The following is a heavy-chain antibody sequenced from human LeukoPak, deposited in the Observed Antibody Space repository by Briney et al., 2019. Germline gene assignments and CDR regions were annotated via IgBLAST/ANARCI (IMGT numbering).Heavy chain of an antibody. CDR2: IYNSGST. CDR3: ARSYCGGGCHASGGVDY. CDR1: GGSLSSSNYY. Sequence: SETLSLTCSVSGGSLSSSNYYWGWIRQPPGKGLEWIGTIYNSGSTYYNPSLKSRVTISVDTSKNQFSLKLSSVTAADTAVYYCARSYCGGGCHASGGVDYWGQGTLVIVSS. V-gene: IGHV4-39*01. D-gene: IGHD2-21*02. J-gene: IGHJ4*02.